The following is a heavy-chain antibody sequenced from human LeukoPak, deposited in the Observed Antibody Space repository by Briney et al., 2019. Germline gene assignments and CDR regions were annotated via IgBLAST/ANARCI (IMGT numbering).Heavy chain of an antibody. J-gene: IGHJ5*02. CDR2: INHSGST. CDR1: GGSFSGYY. Sequence: SETLSLTCAVYGGSFSGYYWSWIRQPPGKGLEWIGEINHSGSTNYNPSLKSRVTISVDTSKNQFSLKLSSATAADTAVYYCARRFKVVVPAAVKNWFDPWGQGTLVTVSS. D-gene: IGHD2-2*01. CDR3: ARRFKVVVPAAVKNWFDP. V-gene: IGHV4-34*01.